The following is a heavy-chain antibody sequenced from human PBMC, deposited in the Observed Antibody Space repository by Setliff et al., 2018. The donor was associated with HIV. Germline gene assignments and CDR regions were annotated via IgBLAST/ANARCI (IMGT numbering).Heavy chain of an antibody. CDR1: GGAFSSYG. D-gene: IGHD4-17*01. CDR3: ARGADGDYRYYMDV. V-gene: IGHV1-69*13. Sequence: SVKVSCKASGGAFSSYGVNWVRQAPGQGLEWMGGIFPFFGSANYAQKFQGRVTITADVSTSTIYMELSSLTSEDTAVYYCARGADGDYRYYMDVWGRGTTVTVSS. CDR2: IFPFFGSA. J-gene: IGHJ6*03.